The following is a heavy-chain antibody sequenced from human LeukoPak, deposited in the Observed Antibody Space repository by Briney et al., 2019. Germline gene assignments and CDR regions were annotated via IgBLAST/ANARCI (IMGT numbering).Heavy chain of an antibody. CDR2: ISPDGSYT. V-gene: IGHV3-11*05. J-gene: IGHJ4*02. CDR1: GFVFSDFY. D-gene: IGHD5/OR15-5a*01. Sequence: PGGSLRLSCAVSGFVFSDFYINWIRHSPGKGLEWLGYISPDGSYTTYGDSVKGRFVISRDNAKNTVSLQMNSLRVENTAVYSCASDQVSGVFDYWGQGARVTVS. CDR3: ASDQVSGVFDY.